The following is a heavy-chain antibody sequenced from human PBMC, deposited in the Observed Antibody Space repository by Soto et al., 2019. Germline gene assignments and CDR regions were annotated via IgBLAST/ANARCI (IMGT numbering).Heavy chain of an antibody. V-gene: IGHV1-18*04. J-gene: IGHJ3*02. CDR3: ARDRSIDFWSGYWNDAFDI. Sequence: ASVKVSCKASGYTFTSYGISWVRQAPGQGLEWMGWISAYNGNTNYAQKLQGRVTMTTDTSTSTAYMELRSLRSDDTAVYYCARDRSIDFWSGYWNDAFDIWGQGTMVTVS. CDR2: ISAYNGNT. D-gene: IGHD3-3*01. CDR1: GYTFTSYG.